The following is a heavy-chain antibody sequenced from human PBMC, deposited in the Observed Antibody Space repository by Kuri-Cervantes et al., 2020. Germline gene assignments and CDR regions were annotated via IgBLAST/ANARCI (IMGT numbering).Heavy chain of an antibody. CDR3: AKSIGGRPG. CDR1: GFTFSSYG. CDR2: IWYDGSNK. D-gene: IGHD6-6*01. J-gene: IGHJ4*02. Sequence: GGSLRLSCAASGFTFSSYGMHWVRQAPGKGLEWVAVIWYDGSNKYYADSVKGRFTISRDNSKNTLYLQMNSLRAEDTAVYYCAKSIGGRPGWGQGTLVTVSS. V-gene: IGHV3-33*06.